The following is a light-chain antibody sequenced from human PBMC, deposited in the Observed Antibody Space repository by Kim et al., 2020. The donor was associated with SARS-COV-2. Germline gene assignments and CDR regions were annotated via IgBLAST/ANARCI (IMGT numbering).Light chain of an antibody. J-gene: IGKJ2*01. CDR2: SAS. CDR1: QSVSRK. V-gene: IGKV3-15*01. CDR3: QQYNNWPPYT. Sequence: EIVMTQSPATLSVSPGERATLSCRASQSVSRKLAWYQQKPGQAPRLLIYSASTRATGVPARFSGSGSGTEFTLTISSLQSEDFAVYYCQQYNNWPPYTFGQGTKLEI.